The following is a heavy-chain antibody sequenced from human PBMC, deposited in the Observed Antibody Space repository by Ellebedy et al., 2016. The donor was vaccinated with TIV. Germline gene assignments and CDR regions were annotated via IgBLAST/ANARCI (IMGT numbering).Heavy chain of an antibody. Sequence: SLKISCAASGFTFDDFAMHWVRQVPGKGLEWVSGISWKSVILGYADSVRGRFTISRDNAKKSLYLQMNSVRVEDMALYYCVKDRGFNYYAMDVWGQGTSVTVSS. CDR1: GFTFDDFA. CDR3: VKDRGFNYYAMDV. D-gene: IGHD1-26*01. V-gene: IGHV3-9*03. J-gene: IGHJ6*02. CDR2: ISWKSVIL.